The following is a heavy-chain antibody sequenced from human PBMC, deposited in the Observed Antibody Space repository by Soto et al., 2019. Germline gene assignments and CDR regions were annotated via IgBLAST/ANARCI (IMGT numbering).Heavy chain of an antibody. J-gene: IGHJ4*02. V-gene: IGHV4-39*01. D-gene: IGHD4-17*01. CDR3: ASFSGATYGDYGGGIKY. CDR2: VHYSGTT. Sequence: QLQLQESGPGLVKPWETLSLTCTVSGSSISGSSYYWDWIRQPPGNGLECIGSVHYSGTTDYNPSLKSRVTVCVDTSKNQFSLKLSSVTAADTAVYFCASFSGATYGDYGGGIKYWVQGTLVTVSS. CDR1: GSSISGSSYY.